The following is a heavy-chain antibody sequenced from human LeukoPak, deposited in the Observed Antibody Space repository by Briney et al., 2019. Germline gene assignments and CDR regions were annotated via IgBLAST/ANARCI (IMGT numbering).Heavy chain of an antibody. V-gene: IGHV4-59*01. CDR1: GGSINNYY. Sequence: SETLSLTCTVSGGSINNYYWSWIRQPPGKGLEWIGYIYYRGSTNYNPSLKSRVTFSADTSKNQFSLKLNSVTAADTAVYYCARGGDYGDLRYFDYWGQGTLVTVSS. CDR3: ARGGDYGDLRYFDY. D-gene: IGHD4-17*01. J-gene: IGHJ4*02. CDR2: IYYRGST.